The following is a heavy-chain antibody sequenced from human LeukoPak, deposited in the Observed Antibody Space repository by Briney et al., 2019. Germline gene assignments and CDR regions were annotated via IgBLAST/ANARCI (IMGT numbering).Heavy chain of an antibody. CDR3: ARDNTDGAYFDY. CDR1: GFTFSSYS. J-gene: IGHJ4*02. D-gene: IGHD4-17*01. CDR2: ISSSSSYI. Sequence: GGSLRLSCAASGFTFSSYSMNWVRQAPGKGLEWVSSISSSSSYISYADSVKGRFTVSRDNAKNSLYLQMNSLRAEDTAVYYCARDNTDGAYFDYWGQGTLVTVSS. V-gene: IGHV3-21*01.